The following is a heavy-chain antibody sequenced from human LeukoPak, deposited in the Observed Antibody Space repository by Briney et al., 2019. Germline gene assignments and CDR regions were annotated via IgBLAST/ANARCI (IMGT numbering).Heavy chain of an antibody. CDR1: GFTFSSYA. V-gene: IGHV3-23*01. CDR2: ISGSGGST. Sequence: GGSLRLSCAASGFTFSSYAMSWVRQAPGKGLEWVSAISGSGGSTYYADSVKGRFTISRDNSKNTLCLQMNSLRAEDTAVHYCAKDHVLAPWTPFDYWGQGTLVTVSS. CDR3: AKDHVLAPWTPFDY. J-gene: IGHJ4*02. D-gene: IGHD3-10*02.